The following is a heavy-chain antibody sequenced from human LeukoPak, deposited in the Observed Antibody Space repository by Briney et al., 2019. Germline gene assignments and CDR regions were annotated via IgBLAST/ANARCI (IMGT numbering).Heavy chain of an antibody. Sequence: GASVKVSCKASGYTFTGYYMHWVRQAPGQGLEWMGWINPNSGGTNYAQKFQGRVTMTRDTSISTAYMELSRLRSDDTAVYYCAREGSCSGGSCRLDYWGQGTLVTVSS. CDR1: GYTFTGYY. V-gene: IGHV1-2*02. J-gene: IGHJ4*02. D-gene: IGHD2-15*01. CDR2: INPNSGGT. CDR3: AREGSCSGGSCRLDY.